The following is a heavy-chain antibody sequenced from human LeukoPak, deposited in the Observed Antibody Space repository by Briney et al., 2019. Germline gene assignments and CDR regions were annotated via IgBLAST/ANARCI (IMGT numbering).Heavy chain of an antibody. V-gene: IGHV3-23*01. Sequence: LPGGSLRLSCAASGFTFSSYAMSWVRQAPGKGLEWVSAISSSGGNTYYADSVKGRFTISRDNSKNTLYLQMSSLRAEDTAVYYCAKGGSDYDDHGYSFDYWGQGALVTVSS. D-gene: IGHD1-26*01. CDR2: ISSSGGNT. CDR1: GFTFSSYA. CDR3: AKGGSDYDDHGYSFDY. J-gene: IGHJ4*02.